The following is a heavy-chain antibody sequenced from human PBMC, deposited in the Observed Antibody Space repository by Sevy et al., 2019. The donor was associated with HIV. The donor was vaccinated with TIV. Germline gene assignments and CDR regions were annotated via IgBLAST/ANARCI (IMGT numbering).Heavy chain of an antibody. CDR2: ISRASDSI. V-gene: IGHV3-48*02. D-gene: IGHD2-8*02. CDR1: GFTFRDYP. J-gene: IGHJ4*02. CDR3: AREHTERFPDF. Sequence: GGSLRLSCAASGFTFRDYPMNWIRQAPGKGLEWLSYISRASDSIYYADSVMGRFTVSRDNAKNSLYLQMDRLSDEDTAIYYCAREHTERFPDFWGQGTLVTVSS.